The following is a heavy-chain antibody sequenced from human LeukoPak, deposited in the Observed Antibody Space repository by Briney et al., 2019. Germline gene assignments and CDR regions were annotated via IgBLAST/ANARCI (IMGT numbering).Heavy chain of an antibody. D-gene: IGHD5-18*01. CDR2: IKQDGSET. CDR1: GFTFSNYW. Sequence: GGSLRLSCAASGFTFSNYWMHWVRQAPGKGLEWVANIKQDGSETYCVDSVKGRFTISRDNAKNSLYLQMNSLRDEDTAVYYCARGGSGYSYGKIDSWGQGILVTVSS. V-gene: IGHV3-7*01. J-gene: IGHJ4*02. CDR3: ARGGSGYSYGKIDS.